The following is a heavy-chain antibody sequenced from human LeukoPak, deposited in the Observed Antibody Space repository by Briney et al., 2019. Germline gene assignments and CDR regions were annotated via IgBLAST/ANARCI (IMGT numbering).Heavy chain of an antibody. CDR1: GGSISSGGYS. Sequence: SQTLSLTCAVSGGSISSGGYSWSWIRQPPGKGLEWIGYIYHSGSTYYNPSLKSRVTISVDTSKNQFSLKLSSVTAADTAVYYCARDTSYYDFWSGYYHPLYYFDYWGQGTLVTVSS. V-gene: IGHV4-30-2*01. CDR3: ARDTSYYDFWSGYYHPLYYFDY. J-gene: IGHJ4*02. CDR2: IYHSGST. D-gene: IGHD3-3*01.